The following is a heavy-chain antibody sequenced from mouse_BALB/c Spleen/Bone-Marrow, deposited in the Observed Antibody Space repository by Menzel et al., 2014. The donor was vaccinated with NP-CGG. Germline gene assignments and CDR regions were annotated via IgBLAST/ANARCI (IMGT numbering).Heavy chain of an antibody. CDR1: GYTFTNYW. CDR3: ARRLRGYYAMTY. D-gene: IGHD1-3*01. V-gene: IGHV1S22*01. CDR2: VYPGRGRI. Sequence: GSELVRPGASVKLSCKASGYTFTNYWIHWVKQRPGQGIEWIGNVYPGRGRINFDEKFKPKATLTVDSSSRTAYMHLNSRTSDDSAVYYCARRLRGYYAMTYRVQGTSVTVSS. J-gene: IGHJ4*01.